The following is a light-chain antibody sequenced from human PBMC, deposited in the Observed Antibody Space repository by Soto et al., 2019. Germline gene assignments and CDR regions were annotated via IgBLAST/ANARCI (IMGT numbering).Light chain of an antibody. V-gene: IGKV3-20*01. CDR3: QQYGALPPT. CDR2: NTF. CDR1: QSVVNYQ. J-gene: IGKJ1*01. Sequence: EVVLTQSPGTLSLSPGEGATLSCRTSQSVVNYQLAWYRQKPGQAPRLLIYNTFHRATGIPDRFSGTGSETDFTLTISGLEPEDFAVYHCQQYGALPPTFGQGTKVDIK.